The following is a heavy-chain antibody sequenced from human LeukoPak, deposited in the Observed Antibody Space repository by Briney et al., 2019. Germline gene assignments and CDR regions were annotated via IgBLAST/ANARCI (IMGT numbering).Heavy chain of an antibody. J-gene: IGHJ5*02. CDR2: INPRGGIT. V-gene: IGHV1-46*01. CDR1: GYTFTSYY. CDR3: ATDGGTYYYDSSGYYGAT. D-gene: IGHD3-22*01. Sequence: ASVKVSCKASGYTFTSYYMHWVRQAPGQGLEWMGIINPRGGITSYAQKFEGRVTMTRDTSTSTVYMDMSTLRSEDTAVYYCATDGGTYYYDSSGYYGATWGPGTLVTVSS.